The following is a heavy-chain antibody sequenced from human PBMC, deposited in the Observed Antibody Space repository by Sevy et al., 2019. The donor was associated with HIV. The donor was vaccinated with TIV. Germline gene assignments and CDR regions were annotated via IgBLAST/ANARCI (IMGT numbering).Heavy chain of an antibody. CDR1: GFTFSNYE. Sequence: GGSLRLSCAASGFTFSNYEMYWVRQAPGKGLEWVATIGSRGADTRYADFVRGRFAISRDDYENTVFLQMSSLRADDTAIYYCAKPPGPVPMAGDYWGQGTVVTVSS. J-gene: IGHJ4*02. V-gene: IGHV3-23*01. D-gene: IGHD6-19*01. CDR3: AKPPGPVPMAGDY. CDR2: IGSRGADT.